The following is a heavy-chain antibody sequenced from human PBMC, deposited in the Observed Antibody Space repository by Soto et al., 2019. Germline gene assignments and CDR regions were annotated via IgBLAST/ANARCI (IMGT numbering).Heavy chain of an antibody. CDR1: GDSINSYY. CDR2: IYFSGTT. V-gene: IGHV4-59*01. D-gene: IGHD3-10*01. CDR3: ARGEGRWPQFRWYFDL. J-gene: IGHJ2*01. Sequence: QVQLQESGPGLVKPSETLSLTCTVSGDSINSYYWTWIRQPPGKGLEWIGYIYFSGTTNYNPSLKSRLTMSVDTSKNQFSRKLRSVTAADTAVYYCARGEGRWPQFRWYFDLWGRGTLVTVSS.